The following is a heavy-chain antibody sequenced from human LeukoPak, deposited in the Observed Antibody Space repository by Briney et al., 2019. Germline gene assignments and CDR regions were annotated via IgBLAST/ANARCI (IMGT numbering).Heavy chain of an antibody. V-gene: IGHV3-7*01. CDR1: GFTFSDYW. CDR3: ARDRVGTSV. Sequence: GGSLRLSCAASGFTFSDYWMSWVRQAPGKGLEWVANIKQDGSEEYYVDSVKGRFIISRDNAKNSLYLQMNSLRAEDTAVYYCARDRVGTSVWGQGTQVTVSS. CDR2: IKQDGSEE. J-gene: IGHJ4*02.